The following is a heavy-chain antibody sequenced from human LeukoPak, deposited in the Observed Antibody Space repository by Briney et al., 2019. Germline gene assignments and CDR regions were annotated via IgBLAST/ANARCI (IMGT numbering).Heavy chain of an antibody. V-gene: IGHV3-30-3*01. Sequence: GKSLRLSCAASGFAFNKYAIHWVRQAPGKGLEWVTFISYDGAVVYYADSVKGRFTISRDNSKNTVSLQMNNLRTEDMAVYFCARDRSEKYSTDYWGQGTLVTVSS. J-gene: IGHJ4*02. CDR3: ARDRSEKYSTDY. CDR1: GFAFNKYA. D-gene: IGHD2-21*01. CDR2: ISYDGAVV.